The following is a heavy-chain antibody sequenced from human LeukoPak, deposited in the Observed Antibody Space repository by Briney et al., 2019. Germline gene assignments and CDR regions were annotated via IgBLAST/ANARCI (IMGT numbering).Heavy chain of an antibody. CDR3: ARDRSGLHRLWFDP. J-gene: IGHJ5*02. D-gene: IGHD3-10*01. V-gene: IGHV1-2*02. CDR2: INPNSGGT. CDR1: GYTFTGYY. Sequence: ASVKVSCKASGYTFTGYYMHWVRQAPGQGLEWMGWINPNSGGTNYAQKFQGRVTITRDTSISTAYMELSRLRSDDTAVYYCARDRSGLHRLWFDPWGQGTLVTVSP.